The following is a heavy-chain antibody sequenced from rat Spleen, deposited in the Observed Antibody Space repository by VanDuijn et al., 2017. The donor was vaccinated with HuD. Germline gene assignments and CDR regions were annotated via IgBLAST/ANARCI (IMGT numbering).Heavy chain of an antibody. V-gene: IGHV5-7*01. CDR2: ISYNGSTT. J-gene: IGHJ4*01. Sequence: EVQLVESGGGLVQPGRSMKLSCVASGFTFSNCDMAWVRQAPKKGLEWVAYISYNGSTTYYRDSVKGRFTISRDNAESTLYLQMDSLRSEATATYYCASLMYTPDYLGVMDVWGQGASVTVSS. CDR3: ASLMYTPDYLGVMDV. D-gene: IGHD1-6*01. CDR1: GFTFSNCD.